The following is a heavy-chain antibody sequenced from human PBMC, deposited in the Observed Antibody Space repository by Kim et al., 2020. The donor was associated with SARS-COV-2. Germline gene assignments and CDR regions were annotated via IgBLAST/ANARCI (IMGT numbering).Heavy chain of an antibody. J-gene: IGHJ5*02. Sequence: RVTISVDTSKNQFSLKLSSVTAADTAVYYCARHGARKYDFWSGTDTSFDPWGQGTLVTVSS. CDR3: ARHGARKYDFWSGTDTSFDP. D-gene: IGHD3-3*01. V-gene: IGHV4-59*08.